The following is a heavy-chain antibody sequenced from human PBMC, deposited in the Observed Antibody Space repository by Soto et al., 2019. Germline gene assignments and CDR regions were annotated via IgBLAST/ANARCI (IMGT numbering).Heavy chain of an antibody. J-gene: IGHJ6*02. CDR3: ARVSTPV. Sequence: QVQLVESGGGLVKPGGSLRLSCAASGFPFRDHYMSWIRQAPGKGLEWVAYISGTGSRKDHADSVKGRFTISRDNAKNSVYLQMNGLRLEDTAVYYCARVSTPVWGQGTTVTVSS. CDR2: ISGTGSRK. V-gene: IGHV3-11*01. CDR1: GFPFRDHY. D-gene: IGHD2-15*01.